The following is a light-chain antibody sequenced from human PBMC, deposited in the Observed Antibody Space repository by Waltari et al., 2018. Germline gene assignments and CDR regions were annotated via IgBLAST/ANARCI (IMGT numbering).Light chain of an antibody. CDR2: AAS. J-gene: IGKJ1*01. CDR1: QSVSSSY. CDR3: QHYGTSFRP. V-gene: IGKV3-20*01. Sequence: ELVLTQSPGTLSLSPGERATLSCRASQSVSSSYLAWYQQKPGQAPRLLSYAASSRATGVPDRFSGSGSGTDFTLTISRLEPEDFAVYYCQHYGTSFRPFGQGTKVEIK.